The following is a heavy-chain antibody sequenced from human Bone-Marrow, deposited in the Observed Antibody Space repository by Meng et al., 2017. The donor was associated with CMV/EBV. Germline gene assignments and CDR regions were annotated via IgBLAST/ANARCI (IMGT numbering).Heavy chain of an antibody. CDR1: GFTFSRYS. CDR2: IKQDGSEK. Sequence: GGSLRLSCAASGFTFSRYSMNWVRQAPGKGLEWVANIKQDGSEKYYMDSVKGRLTISRDNAKNSLFLQMNSLRVDDTAVYYCARDWAFWGDYYTRFDNWGQGTLVTVSS. J-gene: IGHJ4*02. D-gene: IGHD3-3*01. V-gene: IGHV3-7*01. CDR3: ARDWAFWGDYYTRFDN.